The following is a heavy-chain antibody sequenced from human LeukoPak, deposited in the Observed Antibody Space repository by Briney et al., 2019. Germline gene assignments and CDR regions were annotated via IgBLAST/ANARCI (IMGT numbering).Heavy chain of an antibody. V-gene: IGHV4-34*01. D-gene: IGHD3-22*01. CDR1: GGSISSYY. J-gene: IGHJ4*02. Sequence: SETLSLTCTVSGGSISSYYWSWLRQPPGKGLEWIGEINHSGSTNYNPSLKSRVTISVDTSKNQFSLKLSSVTAADTAVYYCARPRRTSSGYLLDYWGQGTLVTVSS. CDR3: ARPRRTSSGYLLDY. CDR2: INHSGST.